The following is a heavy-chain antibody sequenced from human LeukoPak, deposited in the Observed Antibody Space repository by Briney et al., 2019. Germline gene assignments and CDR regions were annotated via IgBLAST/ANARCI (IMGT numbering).Heavy chain of an antibody. CDR1: GGIFSSYP. Sequence: GASVKVSCKASGGIFSSYPISWVRQTPGQGLEWMGGIIPIFGTANYAQNFQGRVTITADESTSTAYMELSSLRSEDTAVYYCAISRPGYCSSTSCYDLTGNWGQGTLVTVSS. J-gene: IGHJ4*02. D-gene: IGHD2-2*01. CDR3: AISRPGYCSSTSCYDLTGN. CDR2: IIPIFGTA. V-gene: IGHV1-69*13.